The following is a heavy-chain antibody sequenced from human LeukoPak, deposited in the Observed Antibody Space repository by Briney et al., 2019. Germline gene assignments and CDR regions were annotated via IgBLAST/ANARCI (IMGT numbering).Heavy chain of an antibody. CDR2: ISAYNGNT. CDR1: GYTFTSYG. J-gene: IGHJ5*02. Sequence: ASVKVSCKASGYTFTSYGISWVRHAPGQGLEWMGWISAYNGNTNYAQKLQGRVTMTTDTSTSTAYMELRSLRSDDTAVYYCARAGQFTADSWFDPWGQGTLVTVSS. V-gene: IGHV1-18*01. CDR3: ARAGQFTADSWFDP.